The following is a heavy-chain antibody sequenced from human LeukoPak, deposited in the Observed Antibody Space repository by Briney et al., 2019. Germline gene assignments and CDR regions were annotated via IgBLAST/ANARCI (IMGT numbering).Heavy chain of an antibody. D-gene: IGHD1/OR15-1a*01. CDR1: GLPFSSYA. CDR3: ARGGEHLHGGFDY. CDR2: TSNSDPSK. Sequence: GGSLRLSCAASGLPFSSYAMSWVRQASGKGLEWVSATSNSDPSKYYADSVRGRFTISRDNSKTTLYLQLNSLRVEDADVYYCARGGEHLHGGFDYWGQGTLVTVSS. J-gene: IGHJ4*02. V-gene: IGHV3-23*01.